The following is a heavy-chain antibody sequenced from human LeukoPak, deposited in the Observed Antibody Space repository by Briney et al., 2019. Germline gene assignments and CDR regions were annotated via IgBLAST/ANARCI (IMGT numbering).Heavy chain of an antibody. CDR3: ARTYGSGSYDMDY. CDR1: GYSFTTYW. CDR2: ISPGDSDT. V-gene: IGHV5-51*01. J-gene: IGHJ4*02. D-gene: IGHD3-10*01. Sequence: GESLKISCKGSGYSFTTYWIAWVRQMPGKGLEWMGTISPGDSDTRYSPSFEGQVTISADKSISTAYLQWRSLRASDTAMYYCARTYGSGSYDMDYWGQGTLVTVSS.